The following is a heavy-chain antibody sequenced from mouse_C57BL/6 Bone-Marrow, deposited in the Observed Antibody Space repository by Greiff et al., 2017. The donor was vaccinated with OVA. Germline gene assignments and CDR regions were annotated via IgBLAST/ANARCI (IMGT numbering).Heavy chain of an antibody. CDR2: IAPSDSYI. CDR1: GYTFTNYW. D-gene: IGHD1-1*01. J-gene: IGHJ2*02. V-gene: IGHV1-59*01. CDR3: AHHGSRLYLHY. Sequence: QVQLQQSGAELVRPGTSVKLSCKASGYTFTNYWMHWVKQRPGQGLEWIGVIAPSDSYINYNQKFKGRATLTVDTSSSTAYMHLSILTSEDSAVYYCAHHGSRLYLHYWGQGTSLTVSS.